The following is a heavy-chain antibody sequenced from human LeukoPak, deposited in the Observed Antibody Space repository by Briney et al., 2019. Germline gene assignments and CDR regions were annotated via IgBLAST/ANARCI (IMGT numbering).Heavy chain of an antibody. CDR3: ARAQLGYCSGGSCYIRHYYYYMDV. CDR1: GGTFSSYA. Sequence: SVKVSCKASGGTFSSYAISWVRQAPGQGLEWMGGIIPIFGTANYAQKFQGRVTITTDESTSTAYMELSSLRSEDTAVYYCARAQLGYCSGGSCYIRHYYYYMDVWGKGTTVTVSS. V-gene: IGHV1-69*05. D-gene: IGHD2-15*01. J-gene: IGHJ6*03. CDR2: IIPIFGTA.